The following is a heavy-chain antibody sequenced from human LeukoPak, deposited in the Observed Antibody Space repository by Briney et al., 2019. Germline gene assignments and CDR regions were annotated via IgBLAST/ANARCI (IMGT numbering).Heavy chain of an antibody. D-gene: IGHD1-26*01. CDR1: GGSFSGYY. CDR3: ARGPRGRGRSDY. J-gene: IGHJ4*02. V-gene: IGHV4-34*01. Sequence: SETLSLTCAVYGGSFSGYYWSWIRQPPGKGLEWIGEINHSGSTNYNPSLKSRVTISVDTSKNQFSLKLSSVTAADTAVYYCARGPRGRGRSDYWGQGTLVTVSS. CDR2: INHSGST.